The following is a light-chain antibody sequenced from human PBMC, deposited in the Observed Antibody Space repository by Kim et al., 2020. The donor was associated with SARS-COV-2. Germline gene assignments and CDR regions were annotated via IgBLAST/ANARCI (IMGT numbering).Light chain of an antibody. Sequence: QSVTTSSTGTSSDVGKYDYITWYQQHPGKAPKLMIYEVNKRPSGVPDRFSGSKSGNTASLTVSGLQTEDEADYYCSSYAGSNNFVFGTGTKVTVL. CDR3: SSYAGSNNFV. V-gene: IGLV2-8*01. CDR1: SSDVGKYDY. J-gene: IGLJ1*01. CDR2: EVN.